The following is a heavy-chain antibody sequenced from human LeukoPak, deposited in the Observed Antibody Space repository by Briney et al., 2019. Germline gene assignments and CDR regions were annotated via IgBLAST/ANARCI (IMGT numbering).Heavy chain of an antibody. CDR3: AKGSVRGVLVIDY. J-gene: IGHJ4*02. V-gene: IGHV3-30*18. Sequence: SGGSLRLSCAASGFTFSSYGMHWVRQAPGKGLEWVAVISYDGSNKYYADSVKGRFTISRDNSKNTLYLQMNSLRAEDTAVYYCAKGSVRGVLVIDYWGQGTLVTVSS. CDR1: GFTFSSYG. D-gene: IGHD3-10*01. CDR2: ISYDGSNK.